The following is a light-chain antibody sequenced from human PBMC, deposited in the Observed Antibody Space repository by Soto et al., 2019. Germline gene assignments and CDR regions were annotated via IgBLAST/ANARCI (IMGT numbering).Light chain of an antibody. CDR3: QQYNNRPRT. V-gene: IGKV3-15*01. CDR1: QSVSGN. Sequence: EIVMTQSPGTLSVSPGERATLSCRASQSVSGNLAWYQQKPGQAPRLLIYGPSTRATGIPARFSGSGSGTEFTLTISSLQSEDFAVYYCQQYNNRPRTFGQGTKVEVK. CDR2: GPS. J-gene: IGKJ1*01.